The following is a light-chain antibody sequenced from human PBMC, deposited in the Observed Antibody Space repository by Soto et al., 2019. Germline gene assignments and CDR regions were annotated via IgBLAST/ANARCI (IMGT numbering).Light chain of an antibody. CDR3: QQSYTTPWT. J-gene: IGKJ1*01. CDR1: QSITSY. Sequence: DIPMTQSPSSLSASVGDRVTITCRASQSITSYLNWYQQKPGKAPQLLIYAASSLQSGVPSRFSGSGSGTDFTLTIISLQHEEFATYYCQQSYTTPWTFGQGTKVEVK. CDR2: AAS. V-gene: IGKV1-39*01.